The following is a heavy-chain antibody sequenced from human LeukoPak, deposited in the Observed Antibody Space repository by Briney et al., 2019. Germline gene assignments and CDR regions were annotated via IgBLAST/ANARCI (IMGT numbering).Heavy chain of an antibody. J-gene: IGHJ4*02. CDR3: ARAWSTSCFDY. D-gene: IGHD2-2*01. V-gene: IGHV1-8*03. Sequence: ASVKVSCKASGGTFSSYAISWVRQAPGQGLEWMGWMNPNSGNTGYAQKFQGRVTITRNTSISTAYMELSSLRSEDTAMYYCARAWSTSCFDYWGQGTLVTVSP. CDR2: MNPNSGNT. CDR1: GGTFSSYA.